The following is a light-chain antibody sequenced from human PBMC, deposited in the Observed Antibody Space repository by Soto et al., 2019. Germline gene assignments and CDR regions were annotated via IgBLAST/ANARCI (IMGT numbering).Light chain of an antibody. V-gene: IGKV1-39*01. CDR3: QQSYSTPPGIT. Sequence: DIQMTQSPSSLSASVGDRVTITCRASQSISSYLNWYQQKPGKAPKLLIYAASSLQSGVASRFSGSGSGTDFTLTISSLQPEDFATYYCQQSYSTPPGITFGQGTRLEIK. J-gene: IGKJ5*01. CDR1: QSISSY. CDR2: AAS.